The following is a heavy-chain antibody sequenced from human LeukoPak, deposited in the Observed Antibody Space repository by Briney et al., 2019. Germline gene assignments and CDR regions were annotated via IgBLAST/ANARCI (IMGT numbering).Heavy chain of an antibody. J-gene: IGHJ4*02. CDR2: IRYDGSNK. CDR3: AKVRPALYCGGDCYFFDY. D-gene: IGHD2-21*01. Sequence: GGSLRLSCAASGFTFSSYGMHWVRQAPGKGLEWVAFIRYDGSNKYYADSVKGRFTISRDNSKNTLYLQMNSLRAEDTAVYYCAKVRPALYCGGDCYFFDYWGQGTLVTVSS. CDR1: GFTFSSYG. V-gene: IGHV3-30*02.